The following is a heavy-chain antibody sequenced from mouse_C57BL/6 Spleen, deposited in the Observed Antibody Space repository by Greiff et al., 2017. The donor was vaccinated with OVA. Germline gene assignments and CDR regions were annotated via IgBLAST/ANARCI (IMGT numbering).Heavy chain of an antibody. V-gene: IGHV1-5*01. CDR3: TREEALYYGSRFAY. J-gene: IGHJ3*01. CDR1: GYTFTSYW. Sequence: EVQLQQSGTVLVRPGASVKMSCKTSGYTFTSYWMHWVKQRPGQGLEWIGAIYPGNSDTSYNQKFKGKAKLTAVTSASTAYMELSSLTNEDSAVYYCTREEALYYGSRFAYWGQGTLVTVSA. CDR2: IYPGNSDT. D-gene: IGHD1-1*01.